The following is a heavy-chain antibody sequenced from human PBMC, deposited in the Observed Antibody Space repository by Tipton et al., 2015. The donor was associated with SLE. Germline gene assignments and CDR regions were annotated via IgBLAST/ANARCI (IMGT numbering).Heavy chain of an antibody. CDR2: ISAYSGDT. CDR3: ARDRSAVKGDAFDI. CDR1: GYTFTSYG. Sequence: QVQLVQSGAEVKKPGASVKVSCKASGYTFTSYGISWVRQAPGQGLEWMGWISAYSGDTNYAQKVQGRVTMTTDKSTSTAYMELRSLRSDDTAVYYCARDRSAVKGDAFDIWGQGTMVTVSS. J-gene: IGHJ3*02. V-gene: IGHV1-18*01.